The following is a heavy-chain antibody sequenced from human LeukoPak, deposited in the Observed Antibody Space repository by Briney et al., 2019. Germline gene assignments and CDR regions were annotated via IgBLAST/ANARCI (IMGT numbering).Heavy chain of an antibody. CDR3: ARQLRESDFDY. CDR1: DGSIISYY. Sequence: SETLPLICTVSDGSIISYYWSWIRQPPGKGLEWIGYIYYSGSTNYNPSLKSRVTISVDTSKNQFSLKLSSVTAADTAVYYCARQLRESDFDYWGQGTLVTVSS. D-gene: IGHD2-21*02. J-gene: IGHJ4*02. V-gene: IGHV4-59*08. CDR2: IYYSGST.